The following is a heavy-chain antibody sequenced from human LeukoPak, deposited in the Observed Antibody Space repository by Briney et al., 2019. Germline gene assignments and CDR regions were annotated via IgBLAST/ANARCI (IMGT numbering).Heavy chain of an antibody. Sequence: SETLSLTCGVFGVSINDYYWSWIRQSPGKGLEWIGEISHTEGTRYNPSLESRVTMSVGTSENQLSLKLIFVTAADTAVHYCARIRCGHSGSVCYNHWGLGTLVTVSS. V-gene: IGHV4-34*01. CDR3: ARIRCGHSGSVCYNH. CDR2: ISHTEGT. CDR1: GVSINDYY. D-gene: IGHD3-9*01. J-gene: IGHJ4*02.